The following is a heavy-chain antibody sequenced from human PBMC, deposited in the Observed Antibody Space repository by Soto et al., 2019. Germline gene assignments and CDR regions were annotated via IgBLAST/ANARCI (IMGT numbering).Heavy chain of an antibody. CDR1: GGTFSSYA. CDR3: ASGAVYPLLPAPVGMDV. V-gene: IGHV1-69*13. D-gene: IGHD2-8*01. CDR2: IIPIFGTA. J-gene: IGHJ6*02. Sequence: ASVKVSCKASGGTFSSYAISWVRQAPGQGLEWMGGIIPIFGTANYAQKFQGRVTITADESTSTAYMELSSLRSEDTAVYYCASGAVYPLLPAPVGMDVWGQGTTVTVSS.